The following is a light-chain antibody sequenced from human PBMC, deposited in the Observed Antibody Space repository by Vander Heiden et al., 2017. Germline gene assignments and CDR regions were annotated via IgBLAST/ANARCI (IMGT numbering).Light chain of an antibody. CDR2: STN. J-gene: IGLJ2*01. V-gene: IGLV1-47*02. CDR1: SPNIGSNY. CDR3: AEGEDSRSGQGV. Sequence: TISCSGSSPNIGSNYVYWYQQLPGTAPKLLIYSTNQRPSGVPDRFSGPNSGTSAPLAISGIRAEDEDDYYCAEGEDSRSGQGVFGGGTKLTVL.